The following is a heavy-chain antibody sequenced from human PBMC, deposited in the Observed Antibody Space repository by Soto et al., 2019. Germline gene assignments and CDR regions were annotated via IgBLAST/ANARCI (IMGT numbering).Heavy chain of an antibody. CDR1: GYTFTSYS. V-gene: IGHV1-3*01. D-gene: IGHD3-16*01. CDR2: INAGNGKT. J-gene: IGHJ3*01. Sequence: EASVKVSSKASGYTFTSYSIHWVRQAPGQRLEWMGYINAGNGKTRYSEKFQGRVTITRDTSATTVYMELSSLRSEDTTLYYCAREGGALDVWGQGTMVTVSS. CDR3: AREGGALDV.